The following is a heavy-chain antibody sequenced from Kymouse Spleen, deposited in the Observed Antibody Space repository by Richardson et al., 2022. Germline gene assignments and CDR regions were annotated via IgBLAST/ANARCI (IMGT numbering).Heavy chain of an antibody. CDR1: GFTFDDYA. D-gene: IGHD6-6*01. J-gene: IGHJ4*02. CDR3: AKEYSSSSFCFDY. CDR2: ISWNSGSI. V-gene: IGHV3-9*01. Sequence: EVQLVESGGGLVQPGRSLRLSCAASGFTFDDYAMHWVRQAPGKGLEWVSGISWNSGSIGYADSVKGRFTISRDNAKNSLYLQMNSLRAEDTALYYCAKEYSSSSFCFDYWGQGTLVTVSS.